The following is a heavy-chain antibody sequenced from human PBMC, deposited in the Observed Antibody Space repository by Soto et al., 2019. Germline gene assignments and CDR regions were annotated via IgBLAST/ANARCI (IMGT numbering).Heavy chain of an antibody. CDR2: IWYDGSNK. D-gene: IGHD5-12*01. CDR3: ARKGDGYNFPYYYGMDV. Sequence: GGSLRLSCAASGFTFSSYGMHWVRQAPGKGLEWVAVIWYDGSNKYYADSVKGRFTISRDNSKNTLYLQMNSLRVEDTAVYYCARKGDGYNFPYYYGMDVWGQGTTVTVAS. J-gene: IGHJ6*02. V-gene: IGHV3-33*01. CDR1: GFTFSSYG.